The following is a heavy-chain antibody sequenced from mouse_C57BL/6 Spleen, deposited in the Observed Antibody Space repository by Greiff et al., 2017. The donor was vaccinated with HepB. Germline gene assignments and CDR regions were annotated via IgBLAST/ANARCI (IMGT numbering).Heavy chain of an antibody. CDR1: GYAFSSSW. D-gene: IGHD1-1*01. CDR3: ARDYYGSSYDYAMDY. CDR2: IYPGDGDT. Sequence: QVQLQQPGAELVKPGASVKISCKASGYAFSSSWMNWVKQRPGKGLEWIGRIYPGDGDTNYNGKFKGKATLTADKSSSTAYMQLSSLTSEDSAVYFCARDYYGSSYDYAMDYWGQGTSVTVSS. J-gene: IGHJ4*01. V-gene: IGHV1-82*01.